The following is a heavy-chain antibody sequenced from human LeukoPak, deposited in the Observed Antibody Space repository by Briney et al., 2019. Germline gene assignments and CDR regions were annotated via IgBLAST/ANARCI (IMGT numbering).Heavy chain of an antibody. CDR1: GFTFSDYW. Sequence: GGSLRLSCAASGFTFSDYWMSWVRQAPGKGLEWVAIIKQDGSGKYYVDSVKGRFTISRDNAKNSLYLQMNSLRADDTAVYYCARSTVTTWRLFDYWGQGALVTVSS. D-gene: IGHD4-17*01. J-gene: IGHJ4*02. V-gene: IGHV3-7*01. CDR3: ARSTVTTWRLFDY. CDR2: IKQDGSGK.